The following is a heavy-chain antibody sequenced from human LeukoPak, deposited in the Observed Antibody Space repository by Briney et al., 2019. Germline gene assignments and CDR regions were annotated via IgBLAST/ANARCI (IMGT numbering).Heavy chain of an antibody. CDR2: IYYSGST. J-gene: IGHJ2*01. D-gene: IGHD1-26*01. V-gene: IGHV4-39*02. Sequence: SETLSLTCTVSSDSIYSSNYYWGWIRQPPGKGLEWIGSIYYSGSTYYNSSLKSRVTISVDTSKNQFSLKLSSLTAADTAVYYCAREVPWVWNFDLWGRGTLVTVSS. CDR1: SDSIYSSNYY. CDR3: AREVPWVWNFDL.